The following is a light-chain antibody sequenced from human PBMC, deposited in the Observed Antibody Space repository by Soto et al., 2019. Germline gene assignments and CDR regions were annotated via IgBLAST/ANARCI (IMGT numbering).Light chain of an antibody. CDR2: TAS. V-gene: IGKV1-5*03. CDR1: QTISSW. CDR3: QHYNSYSEA. Sequence: DIQMTQSPSTLSGSVEDRVTITCRASQTISSWLAWYQQKPGKAPKLLIYTASTLESGVPSRFSGSGSRTEFTRTICSLQPDDFATSVRQHYNSYSEAFGQGTKVDI. J-gene: IGKJ1*01.